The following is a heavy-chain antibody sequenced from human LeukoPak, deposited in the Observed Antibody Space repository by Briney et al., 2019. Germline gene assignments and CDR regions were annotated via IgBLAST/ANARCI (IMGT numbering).Heavy chain of an antibody. J-gene: IGHJ4*02. CDR1: GFTFSSYE. Sequence: GGSLRLSCAASGFTFSSYEMNWVRQAPGKGLEWVSYISSSGSTIYYADSVKGRFTISRDNAKNSLYLQMNSLRAEDTAVYYCAKGAGTTIRYYFDYWGQGNLVTVSS. V-gene: IGHV3-48*03. CDR2: ISSSGSTI. CDR3: AKGAGTTIRYYFDY. D-gene: IGHD4-17*01.